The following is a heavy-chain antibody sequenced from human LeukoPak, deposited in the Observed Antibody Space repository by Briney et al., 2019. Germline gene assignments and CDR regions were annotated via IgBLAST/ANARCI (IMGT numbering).Heavy chain of an antibody. Sequence: GASVKVSCKASGYTFTGYYMHWVRQAPGQGLEWMGWINPNSGGTNYAQKFQGWVTMTRDTSISTAYMELSRLRSDDTAVYYCARDWAWATVGVTLGIWGQGTMVTVSS. CDR3: ARDWAWATVGVTLGI. V-gene: IGHV1-2*04. D-gene: IGHD1-26*01. CDR1: GYTFTGYY. CDR2: INPNSGGT. J-gene: IGHJ3*02.